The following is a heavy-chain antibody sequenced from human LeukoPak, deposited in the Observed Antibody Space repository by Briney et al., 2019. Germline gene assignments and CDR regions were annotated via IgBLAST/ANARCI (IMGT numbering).Heavy chain of an antibody. CDR2: IYWHDDT. J-gene: IGHJ4*02. CDR3: AHTRYNWHDVANYYFDY. CDR1: GFSLSTNGVG. V-gene: IGHV2-5*01. Sequence: SGPTLVNPTQTLTLTCSFSGFSLSTNGVGVGWIRQPPGKALEWLALIYWHDDTRYSPSLDTRLTITKDTSKNPVVLTMTNMDPVDTAPYYCAHTRYNWHDVANYYFDYWGQGTLVTVSS. D-gene: IGHD1-1*01.